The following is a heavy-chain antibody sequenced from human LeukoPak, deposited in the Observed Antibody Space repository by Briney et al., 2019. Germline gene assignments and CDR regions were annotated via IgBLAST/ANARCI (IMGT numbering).Heavy chain of an antibody. CDR2: IHSGGST. Sequence: GGSLRLSCAASGFMVSNSYMSWVPQAPGKGRECVSVIHSGGSTYYAGSVKGRFTISRDNSKNSLFLQMNSLRADDTAVYYCATRHYSNTLGGQATLVTVSS. CDR1: GFMVSNSY. D-gene: IGHD6-13*01. V-gene: IGHV3-66*04. J-gene: IGHJ4*02. CDR3: ATRHYSNTL.